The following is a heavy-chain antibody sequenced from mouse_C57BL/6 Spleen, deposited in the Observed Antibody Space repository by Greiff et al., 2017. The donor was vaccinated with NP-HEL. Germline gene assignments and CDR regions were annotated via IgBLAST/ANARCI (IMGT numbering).Heavy chain of an antibody. J-gene: IGHJ3*01. CDR2: ISSGGDYI. D-gene: IGHD2-4*01. CDR1: GFTFSSYA. V-gene: IGHV5-9-1*02. CDR3: TSYYYDYAWFAY. Sequence: EVKLVESGEGLVKPGGSLKLSCAASGFTFSSYAMSWVRQTPEKRLEWVAYISSGGDYIYYADTVKGRFTISRDNARNTLYLQMSSLKSEDTAMYYCTSYYYDYAWFAYWGQGTLVTVSA.